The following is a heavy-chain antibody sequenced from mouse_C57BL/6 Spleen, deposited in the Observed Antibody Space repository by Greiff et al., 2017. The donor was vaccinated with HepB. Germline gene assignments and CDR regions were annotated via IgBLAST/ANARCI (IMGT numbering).Heavy chain of an antibody. Sequence: VQLQQSGGGLVKPGGSLKLSCAASGFTFSDYGMHWVRQAPEKGLEWVAYISSGSSTIYYADTVKGRFTISRDNAKNTLFLQMTSLRSEETAMYYCETSDYDENYAMDYWGQGTSVTVSS. V-gene: IGHV5-17*01. CDR2: ISSGSSTI. CDR1: GFTFSDYG. J-gene: IGHJ4*01. D-gene: IGHD2-4*01. CDR3: ETSDYDENYAMDY.